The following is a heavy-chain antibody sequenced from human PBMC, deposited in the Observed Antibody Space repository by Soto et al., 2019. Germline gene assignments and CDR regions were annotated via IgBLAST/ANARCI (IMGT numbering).Heavy chain of an antibody. CDR3: ARHAGPFDY. CDR2: IYYSGST. J-gene: IGHJ4*02. Sequence: QLQLQESGPGLVQPSETLSITCTASGGSISSSSYYWGWIRQPPGKVLEWIGSIYYSGSTYYNPYLKSRFAMAVDTYKNQFSLKLSSLAAADTDVYYCARHAGPFDYWGQGTLVTVSS. V-gene: IGHV4-39*01. CDR1: GGSISSSSYY.